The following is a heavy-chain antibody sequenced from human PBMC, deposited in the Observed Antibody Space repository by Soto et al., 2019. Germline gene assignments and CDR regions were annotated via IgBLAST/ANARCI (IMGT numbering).Heavy chain of an antibody. CDR2: ISTYNDNT. D-gene: IGHD6-13*01. CDR3: ARVIVAAGVNAFDY. V-gene: IGHV1-18*01. J-gene: IGHJ4*02. Sequence: ASVKVSCKASGYTFTSYNSGWVRQAPGQGLEWMGWISTYNDNTNYAQNLQGRVTMTRDTPTSTLYMELGSLRSDDTAVYYCARVIVAAGVNAFDYWGQGTPVTVSS. CDR1: GYTFTSYN.